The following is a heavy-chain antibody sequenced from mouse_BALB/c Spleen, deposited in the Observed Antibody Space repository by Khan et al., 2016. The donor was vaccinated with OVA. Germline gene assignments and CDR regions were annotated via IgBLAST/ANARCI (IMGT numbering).Heavy chain of an antibody. CDR3: VRGSGNSRFAY. D-gene: IGHD1-3*01. Sequence: QVRLQQSGAELVRPGVSVKISCKGSGYTFTDYAMHWVKQSHAKSLEWIGVISTYYGDASYNQKFKGKATMTVDKSSSTAYMELARLTSEDSAICYCVRGSGNSRFAYWGQGTLVTVSA. J-gene: IGHJ3*01. V-gene: IGHV1S137*01. CDR1: GYTFTDYA. CDR2: ISTYYGDA.